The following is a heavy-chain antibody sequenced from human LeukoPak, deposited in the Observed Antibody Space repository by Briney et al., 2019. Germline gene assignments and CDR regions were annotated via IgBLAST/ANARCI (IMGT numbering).Heavy chain of an antibody. CDR3: ARGRGDGYCSSTSCPSSGAFDY. D-gene: IGHD2-2*01. J-gene: IGHJ4*02. CDR2: INHSGST. CDR1: GGSFSGYY. V-gene: IGHV4-34*01. Sequence: SETLSLTCAVYGGSFSGYYWSWIRHPPGKGLEWIGEINHSGSTNYNPSLKGRVTISVDTSKNQFSLKLSSVTAADTAVYYYARGRGDGYCSSTSCPSSGAFDYWGQGTLVTVSS.